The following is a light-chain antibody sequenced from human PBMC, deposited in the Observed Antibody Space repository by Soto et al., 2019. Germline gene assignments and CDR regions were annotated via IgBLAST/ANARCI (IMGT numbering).Light chain of an antibody. V-gene: IGKV3-11*01. CDR3: QQYNNWPWT. CDR2: DAS. CDR1: QSVGSY. J-gene: IGKJ1*01. Sequence: EIVLTQSPATLSLSPGERATLSCRASQSVGSYLAWYQQKPGQAPRLPIYDASNRATGIPARFSGSGSVTEFTLTISSLQSEDSAVYYCQQYNNWPWTFGQGTNVDI.